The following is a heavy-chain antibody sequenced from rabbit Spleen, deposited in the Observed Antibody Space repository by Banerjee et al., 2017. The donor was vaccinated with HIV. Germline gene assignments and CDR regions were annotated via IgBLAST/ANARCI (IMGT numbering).Heavy chain of an antibody. D-gene: IGHD4-1*01. CDR3: VRAIVPWLGLTRLDL. CDR2: IDVGSSDFT. Sequence: QQQLEESGGGLVKPGGTLTLTCKASGIDFSRYYDMCWVRQAPGKGLEWIGCIDVGSSDFTYFAAWAKGRFTISKASSTTVTLQMTSLTAADTATYFCVRAIVPWLGLTRLDLWGQGTLVTVS. V-gene: IGHV1S45*01. CDR1: GIDFSRYYD. J-gene: IGHJ3*01.